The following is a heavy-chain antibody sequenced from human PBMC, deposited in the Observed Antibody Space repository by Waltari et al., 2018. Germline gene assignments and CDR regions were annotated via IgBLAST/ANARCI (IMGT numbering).Heavy chain of an antibody. CDR2: IYYSGST. CDR1: GGSIRSGDYY. Sequence: QVQLQKSGPGLVKPSQTLSLTCTVLGGSIRSGDYYWSWIRQPPGKGLEWIGYIYYSGSTYYNPSLKSRVTISVDTSKNQFSLKLSSVTAADTAVYYCAVRATVVTPAAFDIWGQGTMVTVSS. J-gene: IGHJ3*02. V-gene: IGHV4-30-4*08. CDR3: AVRATVVTPAAFDI. D-gene: IGHD4-17*01.